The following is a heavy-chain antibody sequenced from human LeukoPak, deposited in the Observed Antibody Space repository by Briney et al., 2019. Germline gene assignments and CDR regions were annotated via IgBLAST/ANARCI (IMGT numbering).Heavy chain of an antibody. CDR2: INHSGST. J-gene: IGHJ4*02. Sequence: SETLSLTCAVYGGSFSGYYWSWIRQPPGKGLEWIGEINHSGSTNYNPSLKSRVTISVDTSKNQFSLKLSSVTAADTAVYYCARKPSGWFDYWGQGTLVTVSS. CDR3: ARKPSGWFDY. V-gene: IGHV4-34*01. D-gene: IGHD6-19*01. CDR1: GGSFSGYY.